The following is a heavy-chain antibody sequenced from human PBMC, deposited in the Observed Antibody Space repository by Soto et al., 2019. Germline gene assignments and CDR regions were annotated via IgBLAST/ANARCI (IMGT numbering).Heavy chain of an antibody. D-gene: IGHD3-16*01. J-gene: IGHJ4*02. CDR1: EYTFTTYY. V-gene: IGHV1-46*01. Sequence: QVQLVQSGAEVKKPGASVTVSCKASEYTFTTYYMHWVRQAPGQGLEWMGDINPSDGTTRYAQRFQDRLTMTRDTSTSTIYMELTSLTSEDTAVFYCASDSLGRFTGLGCWGQGTLVTVSS. CDR2: INPSDGTT. CDR3: ASDSLGRFTGLGC.